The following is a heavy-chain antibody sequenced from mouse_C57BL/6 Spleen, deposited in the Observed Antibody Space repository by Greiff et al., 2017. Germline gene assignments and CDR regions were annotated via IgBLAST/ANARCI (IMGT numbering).Heavy chain of an antibody. CDR1: GFTFRDYG. V-gene: IGHV5-17*01. J-gene: IGHJ4*01. Sequence: EVQRVESGGGLVKPGGSLKLSCAASGFTFRDYGMHWVRQAPEKGLEWVAYISSGSSTIYYADTVKGRFTISRDKAKNTLFLQMTSLRSEDTAMYYGARALEYAMDDWGQGTSVTVSS. CDR2: ISSGSSTI. CDR3: ARALEYAMDD.